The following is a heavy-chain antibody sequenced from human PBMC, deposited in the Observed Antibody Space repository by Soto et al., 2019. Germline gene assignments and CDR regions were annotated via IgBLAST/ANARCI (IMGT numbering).Heavy chain of an antibody. CDR2: IYTSGST. CDR1: GGSISSYY. CDR3: ARARAYYSSGWSPGGMDV. Sequence: SGTLALTCTVSGGSISSYYWSWIRQPAGKGLEWIGRIYTSGSTNYNPSLKSRVTMSVDTSKNQFSLKLSSVTAADTAVYYCARARAYYSSGWSPGGMDVWGQGTTVTSP. D-gene: IGHD6-19*01. V-gene: IGHV4-4*07. J-gene: IGHJ6*02.